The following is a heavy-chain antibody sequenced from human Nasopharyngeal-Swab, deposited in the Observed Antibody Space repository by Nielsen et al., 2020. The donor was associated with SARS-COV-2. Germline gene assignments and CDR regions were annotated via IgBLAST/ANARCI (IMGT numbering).Heavy chain of an antibody. J-gene: IGHJ6*02. D-gene: IGHD5-18*01. Sequence: GESLKISCAASGFTFTSYAMNWVRQAPGKGLVWVSHIDVDGSTTNYADSVQGRFTISRDNAKNTLSLQMNSLRDEDSAMYYCTRGGYTHSMDVWGQGTTVTVSS. CDR1: GFTFTSYA. CDR3: TRGGYTHSMDV. V-gene: IGHV3-74*01. CDR2: IDVDGSTT.